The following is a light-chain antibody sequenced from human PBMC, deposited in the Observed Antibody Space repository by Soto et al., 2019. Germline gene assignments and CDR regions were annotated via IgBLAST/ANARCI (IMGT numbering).Light chain of an antibody. CDR1: RSVRSN. V-gene: IGKV3-15*01. Sequence: EIVMTRSPATLSVSPGERVTLSCKASRSVRSNLAWYQQKPGQAPRLLISGASTRATGITDRFSGSGSGTEFTLTINSLQSEDFAVYYCQQYNYWPGTFGQGTKVEIK. J-gene: IGKJ1*01. CDR3: QQYNYWPGT. CDR2: GAS.